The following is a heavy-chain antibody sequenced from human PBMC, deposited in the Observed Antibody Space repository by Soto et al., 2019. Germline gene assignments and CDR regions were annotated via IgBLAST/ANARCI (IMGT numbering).Heavy chain of an antibody. J-gene: IGHJ6*02. CDR2: IIPILDIA. Sequence: QVQLVQSGAEVKKPGSSVKVSCKASGGTFSSYTISWVRQAPGQGLEWMGRIIPILDIANYAQKFQGRVTITADKSTSTAYMELSSLRSEDTAVYYCARLGPDGGMDVWGQGTTVTVSS. CDR3: ARLGPDGGMDV. V-gene: IGHV1-69*02. CDR1: GGTFSSYT.